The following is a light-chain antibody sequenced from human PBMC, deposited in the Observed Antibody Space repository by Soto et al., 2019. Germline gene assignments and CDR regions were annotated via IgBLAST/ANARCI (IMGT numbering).Light chain of an antibody. V-gene: IGLV2-14*01. CDR3: SSYTSSSTVV. Sequence: QSVLTQPASVSGSPGQSITISCTGTSSDVGGYNYVSSYQQHPGKAPKLMIYDVSNRPSGVSNRFSGSKSGNTASLTISGLQAEDEADYYCSSYTSSSTVVFGGGTQLTVL. CDR1: SSDVGGYNY. CDR2: DVS. J-gene: IGLJ2*01.